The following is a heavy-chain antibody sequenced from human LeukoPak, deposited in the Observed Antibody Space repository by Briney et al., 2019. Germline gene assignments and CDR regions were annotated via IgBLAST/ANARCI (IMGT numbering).Heavy chain of an antibody. CDR3: VSYTSIGW. D-gene: IGHD5-18*01. J-gene: IGHJ4*02. CDR1: GFTFSSSE. V-gene: IGHV3-48*03. CDR2: ITSSGRTI. Sequence: GGSLRLSCAASGFTFSSSEMNWVRQAPGKGLEWISYITSSGRTIYYADSVKGRFTISRDNAKNSLFLQMNSLRAEDTAVYYCVSYTSIGWRGQGTLVTVSS.